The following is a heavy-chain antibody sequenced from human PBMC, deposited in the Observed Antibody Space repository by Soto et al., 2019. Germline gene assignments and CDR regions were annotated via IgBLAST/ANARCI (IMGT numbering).Heavy chain of an antibody. J-gene: IGHJ4*02. CDR1: GFTFSSYA. Sequence: EVQLLESGGGLVQPGGSLRLSCAASGFTFSSYAMSWVRQAPGKGLEWVSAISGNGGSTYYADSVKGRFTISRDNSKNTLYLQMNSLRAEDTAVYYCAKAPARGGYYFYWGQGTLVTVSS. CDR3: AKAPARGGYYFY. V-gene: IGHV3-23*01. CDR2: ISGNGGST. D-gene: IGHD3-22*01.